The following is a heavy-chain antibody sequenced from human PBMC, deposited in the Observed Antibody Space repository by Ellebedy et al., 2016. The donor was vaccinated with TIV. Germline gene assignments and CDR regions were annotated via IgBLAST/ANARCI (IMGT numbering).Heavy chain of an antibody. CDR1: GNTVSSYT. CDR3: ADYIHGDYAFQH. Sequence: SVKVSCXASGNTVSSYTIGWVRQAPGQGLEWMGQIIPVLGTTNYAQKFQGRVTITADESTSTGYMEMSSLRSEDTAVYYCADYIHGDYAFQHWGQGTLVTVSS. V-gene: IGHV1-69*13. D-gene: IGHD4-17*01. J-gene: IGHJ1*01. CDR2: IIPVLGTT.